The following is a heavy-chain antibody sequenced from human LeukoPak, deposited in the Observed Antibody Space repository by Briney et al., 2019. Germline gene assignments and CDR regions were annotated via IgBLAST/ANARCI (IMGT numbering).Heavy chain of an antibody. D-gene: IGHD7-27*01. J-gene: IGHJ4*02. Sequence: PGGSLRLSCAASGFTFSDYWMLWVRQAPGKGRVWVPRINIDGSDTPYADSVKGRFTISRDNAKSTLYLQMNSLRVEDTALYFCARDRSPTNGGFDYWGPGTLVTVSS. V-gene: IGHV3-74*01. CDR3: ARDRSPTNGGFDY. CDR2: INIDGSDT. CDR1: GFTFSDYW.